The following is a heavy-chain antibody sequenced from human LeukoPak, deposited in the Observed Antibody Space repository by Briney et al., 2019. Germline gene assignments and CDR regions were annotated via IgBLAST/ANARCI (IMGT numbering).Heavy chain of an antibody. D-gene: IGHD2-2*02. V-gene: IGHV3-33*01. J-gene: IGHJ3*02. CDR3: ARDPRCSSTSCYISYAFDI. CDR1: GFTLSSYG. Sequence: GGSLRLSCAASGFTLSSYGMHWVRQAPGKGLEWVAVIWYDGSNKYYADSVKGRFTISRDNSKNTLYLQMNSLRAEDTAVYYCARDPRCSSTSCYISYAFDIWGQGTMVTVSS. CDR2: IWYDGSNK.